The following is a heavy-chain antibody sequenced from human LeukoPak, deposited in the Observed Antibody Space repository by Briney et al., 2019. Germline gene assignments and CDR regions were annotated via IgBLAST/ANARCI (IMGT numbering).Heavy chain of an antibody. CDR2: IYYSGST. CDR3: ARAVLGIDVFDI. D-gene: IGHD2-8*02. J-gene: IGHJ3*02. V-gene: IGHV4-59*01. CDR1: GGSIITYY. Sequence: SETLSLTCTVSGGSIITYYWSWIRQPPGKGVEWSGYIYYSGSTNYNPSVKSRVTLSVDTSKNQFSLKLSSVPAADTAVYYCARAVLGIDVFDIWGQGTMVTVSS.